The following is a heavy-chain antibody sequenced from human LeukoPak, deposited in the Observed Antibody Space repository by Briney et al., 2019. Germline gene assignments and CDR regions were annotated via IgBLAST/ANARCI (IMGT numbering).Heavy chain of an antibody. V-gene: IGHV3-23*01. Sequence: GGSLRPSCAASGFTFSSYAMSWVRQAPGKGLEWVSAISGSGGSTYYADSVKGRFTISRDNSKNTLYLQMNSLRAEDTAVYYCAKGCRHYDFWSGYYPTDLFYFDYWGQGALVTVSS. CDR1: GFTFSSYA. CDR2: ISGSGGST. D-gene: IGHD3-3*01. J-gene: IGHJ4*02. CDR3: AKGCRHYDFWSGYYPTDLFYFDY.